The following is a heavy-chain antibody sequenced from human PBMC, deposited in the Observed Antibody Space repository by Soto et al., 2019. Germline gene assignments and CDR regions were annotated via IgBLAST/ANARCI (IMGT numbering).Heavy chain of an antibody. J-gene: IGHJ4*02. Sequence: ASVKVSCKASGYTFSTYGVSWVRQAPGQGLEWMGWITVSNGNTNYIDNLQGRVTMTTDTSTSTAYMELWRLRSDDTAVYYCARSYSYGSYWYFDDWGQGTLVTV. CDR3: ARSYSYGSYWYFDD. CDR1: GYTFSTYG. CDR2: ITVSNGNT. V-gene: IGHV1-18*04. D-gene: IGHD5-18*01.